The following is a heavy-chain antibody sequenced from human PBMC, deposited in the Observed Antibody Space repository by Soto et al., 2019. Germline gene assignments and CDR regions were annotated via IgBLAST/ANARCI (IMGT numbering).Heavy chain of an antibody. Sequence: PGGSLRLSCAASGFTFSSYSMNWVRQAPGKGLEWVSSISSSSYIYYADSVKGRFTISRDNAKNSLYLQMNSLRAEDTAVYYCARVESYDFWSGYYTTFGMDVWGQGTTVTVSS. J-gene: IGHJ6*02. CDR1: GFTFSSYS. V-gene: IGHV3-21*01. CDR3: ARVESYDFWSGYYTTFGMDV. CDR2: ISSSSYI. D-gene: IGHD3-3*01.